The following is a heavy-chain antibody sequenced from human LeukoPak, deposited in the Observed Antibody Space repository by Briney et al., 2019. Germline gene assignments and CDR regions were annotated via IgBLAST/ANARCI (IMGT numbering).Heavy chain of an antibody. CDR1: GGSFSGYY. CDR2: INHSGST. V-gene: IGHV4-34*01. Sequence: SETLSLTCAVYGGSFSGYYWSWIRQPPGKGLEWIGEINHSGSTNYNPSLKSRVTISVDTSKNQFSLKLSSVTAADTAVYYCARGDYYDSSGYYFPRYNWFDPWGQGTLVTVSS. CDR3: ARGDYYDSSGYYFPRYNWFDP. J-gene: IGHJ5*02. D-gene: IGHD3-22*01.